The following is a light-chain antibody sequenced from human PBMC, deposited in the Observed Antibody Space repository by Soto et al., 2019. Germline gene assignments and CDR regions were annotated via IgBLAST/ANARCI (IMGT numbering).Light chain of an antibody. V-gene: IGLV2-23*02. Sequence: QSVLTQPASVSGSPGQSITISCTGTSSDVGSYNLVSWYQQHPGKAPKLMIYEVSKRPSGVSNRFSGSKSGNTASLTISGLQAEDEADYYCCSYAGTTFDVFGTGTQLTVL. CDR3: CSYAGTTFDV. CDR2: EVS. CDR1: SSDVGSYNL. J-gene: IGLJ1*01.